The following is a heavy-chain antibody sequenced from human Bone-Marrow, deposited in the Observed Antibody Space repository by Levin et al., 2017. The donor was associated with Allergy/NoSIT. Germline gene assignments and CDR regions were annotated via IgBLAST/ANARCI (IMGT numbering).Heavy chain of an antibody. CDR1: GYTFIDYG. CDR2: ISAYNGDT. Sequence: ASVKVSCKASGYTFIDYGIHWVRQAPGQGLEWMGWISAYNGDTKLAQNFQGRVTMTTDTPTSAAYLDLRSLRSDDTAVYFCAREYYGSGDSWGQGTLVTVSS. CDR3: AREYYGSGDS. J-gene: IGHJ4*02. V-gene: IGHV1-18*01. D-gene: IGHD3-10*01.